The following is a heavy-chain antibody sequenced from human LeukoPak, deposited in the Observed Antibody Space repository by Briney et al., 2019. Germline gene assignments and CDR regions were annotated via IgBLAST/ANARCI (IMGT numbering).Heavy chain of an antibody. CDR3: ARAKQGDCSSTSCYFGYYYYYMDV. CDR2: IYYSGST. V-gene: IGHV4-59*01. J-gene: IGHJ6*03. CDR1: GGSISSYY. Sequence: SETLSLTCAVSGGSISSYYWSWIRQPPGKGLEWIGYIYYSGSTNYNPSLKSRVTISVDTSKNQFSLKLSSVTAADTAVYYCARAKQGDCSSTSCYFGYYYYYMDVWGKGTTVTVSS. D-gene: IGHD2-2*01.